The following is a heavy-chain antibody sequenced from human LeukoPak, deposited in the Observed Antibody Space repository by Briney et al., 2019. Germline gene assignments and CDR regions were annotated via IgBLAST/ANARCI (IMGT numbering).Heavy chain of an antibody. V-gene: IGHV3-23*01. CDR1: GFTFSSYA. J-gene: IGHJ4*02. CDR2: ISGSGGST. Sequence: PGGSLRLSCAASGFTFSSYAMSWVRQAPGKGLEWVSVISGSGGSTDYADSVKGRFTISRDNSKNTLYLQMSSLRAEDTAVYYCAKDREYRSSSMDYWGQGTLVTVSS. D-gene: IGHD6-6*01. CDR3: AKDREYRSSSMDY.